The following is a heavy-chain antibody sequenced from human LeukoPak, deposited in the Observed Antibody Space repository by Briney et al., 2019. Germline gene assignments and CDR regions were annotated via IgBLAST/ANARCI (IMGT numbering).Heavy chain of an antibody. CDR1: GFTFSSFG. Sequence: PGGSLRLSCAASGFTFSSFGMHWVRQAPGQGLEWVAVIWYDGSNKYYADSVKGRFTISRDNSKNTLDLQMNSLRAEDTAVNYCARGVPLPDIVVVVALDYWGQGTLVTVSS. CDR3: ARGVPLPDIVVVVALDY. D-gene: IGHD2-15*01. CDR2: IWYDGSNK. J-gene: IGHJ4*02. V-gene: IGHV3-33*08.